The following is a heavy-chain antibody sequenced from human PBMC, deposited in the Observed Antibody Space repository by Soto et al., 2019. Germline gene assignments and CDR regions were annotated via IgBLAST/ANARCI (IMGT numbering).Heavy chain of an antibody. D-gene: IGHD3-10*01. CDR3: ARSLWFGELH. CDR2: IYWDNDK. Sequence: QITLKESGPTLVKPTHTLTLTCSFSGFSLSTTGVGVGWIRQSPGKALEWLAIIYWDNDKRYRPSLKSRVTINKDSSKYQVVHTVNSMDPVDTGTYYCARSLWFGELHWGQGALVNVHS. J-gene: IGHJ4*02. V-gene: IGHV2-5*02. CDR1: GFSLSTTGVG.